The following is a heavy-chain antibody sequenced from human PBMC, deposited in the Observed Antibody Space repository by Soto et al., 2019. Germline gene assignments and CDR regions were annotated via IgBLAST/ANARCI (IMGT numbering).Heavy chain of an antibody. CDR3: ARAQGRDFWFDP. Sequence: QVQLQESGPGLVKPSQTLSLTCTVSGGSISSGDYYWSWIRQPPGKGLEWIGYIHHSGSTYYNPSLKSRVTISPDTSNNQFSLKLSSVTAADTAVYYCARAQGRDFWFDPWGQGTLVTVSS. V-gene: IGHV4-30-4*01. CDR2: IHHSGST. J-gene: IGHJ5*02. CDR1: GGSISSGDYY.